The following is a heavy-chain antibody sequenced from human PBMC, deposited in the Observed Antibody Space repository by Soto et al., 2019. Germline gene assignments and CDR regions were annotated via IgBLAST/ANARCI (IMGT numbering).Heavy chain of an antibody. Sequence: QVQLVQSGAEVKKPGSSVKVSCKASGDTFSSYAISWVRQAPGQGLEWMGGIIPMFGTANYAQKFHGRVTITADESTSTAYMELSSLRSEDTAVYYCAREGSGYLRGEKYFQHWGQGTLVTVSS. CDR3: AREGSGYLRGEKYFQH. CDR1: GDTFSSYA. D-gene: IGHD3-22*01. CDR2: IIPMFGTA. V-gene: IGHV1-69*01. J-gene: IGHJ1*01.